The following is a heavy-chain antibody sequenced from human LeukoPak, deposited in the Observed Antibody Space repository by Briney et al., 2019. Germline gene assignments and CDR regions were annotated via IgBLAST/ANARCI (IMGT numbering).Heavy chain of an antibody. J-gene: IGHJ4*02. CDR3: ARYNRRPCAGYSYGRKYYFDY. D-gene: IGHD5-18*01. CDR2: INHSGST. CDR1: GGSFSGYY. V-gene: IGHV4-34*01. Sequence: SETLSLTCAVYGGSFSGYYWSWIRQPPGKGLEWIGEINHSGSTNYNPSLKSRVTISVDTSKNQFSLKLSSVTAADTAVYYCARYNRRPCAGYSYGRKYYFDYWGRGTLVTVSS.